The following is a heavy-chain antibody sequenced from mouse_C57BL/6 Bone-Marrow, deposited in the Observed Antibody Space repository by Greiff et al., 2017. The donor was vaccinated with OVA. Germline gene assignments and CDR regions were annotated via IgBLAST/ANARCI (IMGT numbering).Heavy chain of an antibody. CDR2: IYPRDGST. CDR1: GYTFTDHT. V-gene: IGHV1-78*01. D-gene: IGHD2-5*01. Sequence: VKLLESDAELVKPGASVKISCKVSGYTFTDHTIHWMKQRPEQGLEWIGYIYPRDGSTKYNGKFKGKATLTADKSSSTAYMQLNSLTSEDSAVYFCAIPYSNYFSWFAYWGQGTLVTVSA. J-gene: IGHJ3*01. CDR3: AIPYSNYFSWFAY.